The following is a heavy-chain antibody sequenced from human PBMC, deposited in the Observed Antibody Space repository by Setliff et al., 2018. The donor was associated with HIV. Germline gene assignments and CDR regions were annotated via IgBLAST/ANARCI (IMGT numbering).Heavy chain of an antibody. CDR2: INSDGSYT. J-gene: IGHJ4*02. D-gene: IGHD3-10*01. CDR1: GFTFSSYW. Sequence: GGSLRLSCAASGFTFSSYWMHWVRQAPGKGLVWVSRINSDGSYTSYAESVKGRFTISRDNARNTLYLEMNSLRVEDTAVYYCLRAAESEWGQGTLVTVSS. CDR3: LRAAESE. V-gene: IGHV3-74*01.